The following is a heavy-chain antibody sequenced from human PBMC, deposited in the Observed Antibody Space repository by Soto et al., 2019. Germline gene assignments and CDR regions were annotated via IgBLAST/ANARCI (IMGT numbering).Heavy chain of an antibody. J-gene: IGHJ4*02. Sequence: PGGSLRLSCAASGFSFTSYAMSWVRQAPGKGLEWVSSISVSGGSVSGGSTYYADSVKGRFTVSRDNSKNTQYLQMNSLRAEDTAVYYCAKNYYFDNWGQGTLVTVSS. CDR3: AKNYYFDN. V-gene: IGHV3-23*01. CDR2: ISVSGGSVSGGST. CDR1: GFSFTSYA.